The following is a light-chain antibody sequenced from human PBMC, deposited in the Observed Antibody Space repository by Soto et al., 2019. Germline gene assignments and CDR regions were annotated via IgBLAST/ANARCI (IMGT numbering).Light chain of an antibody. CDR2: RSS. CDR3: QQYNIWPWT. J-gene: IGKJ1*01. CDR1: QSVTSN. Sequence: EIVMTQSPATLSVSPGERATLSCRASQSVTSNLAWYQQKPGQAPRLLIYRSSTRATGIPARFSGSGSGTGFTLTISSLQSEDFAVYYCQQYNIWPWTFGQGTKVEI. V-gene: IGKV3-15*01.